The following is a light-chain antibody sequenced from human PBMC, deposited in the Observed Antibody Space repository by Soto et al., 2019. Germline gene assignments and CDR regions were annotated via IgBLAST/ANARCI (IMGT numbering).Light chain of an antibody. CDR1: HGISSH. Sequence: VLTQSPATLSVSAGERATLSCRASHGISSHLAWYQQKPGQPPRLLIYGASSRATGVPARFSGSGSGTEFTFSISSLQSEDFGVYYCQQYTNWPPITFGQGTRLEIK. CDR3: QQYTNWPPIT. V-gene: IGKV3-15*01. J-gene: IGKJ5*01. CDR2: GAS.